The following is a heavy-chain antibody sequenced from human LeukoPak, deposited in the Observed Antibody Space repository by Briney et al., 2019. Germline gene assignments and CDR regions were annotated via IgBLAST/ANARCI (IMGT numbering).Heavy chain of an antibody. CDR3: ARDIGPVTATIDY. Sequence: PGGSLRLSCAASGFTFRDYYMSWIRQAPGKGLEWVSSISSSSSYIYYADSVKGRFTISRGNAKNSLYLQMNSLRAEDTAVYYCARDIGPVTATIDYWGQGTLVTVSS. V-gene: IGHV3-11*06. J-gene: IGHJ4*02. CDR2: ISSSSSYI. D-gene: IGHD2-21*02. CDR1: GFTFRDYY.